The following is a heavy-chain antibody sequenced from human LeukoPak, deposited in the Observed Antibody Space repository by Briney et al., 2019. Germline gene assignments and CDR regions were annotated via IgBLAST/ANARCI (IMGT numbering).Heavy chain of an antibody. CDR2: IYFGGST. V-gene: IGHV4-39*07. J-gene: IGHJ5*02. CDR1: GGSISSSSYY. CDR3: ARVAEYYYGSGSYNWFDP. Sequence: PSETLSLTCTVSGGSISSSSYYWGWIRQPPGQGLEWIGSIYFGGSTYYNPSLKSRVTISVDTSKNQFSLKLSSVTAADTAVYYCARVAEYYYGSGSYNWFDPWGQGTLVTVSS. D-gene: IGHD3-10*01.